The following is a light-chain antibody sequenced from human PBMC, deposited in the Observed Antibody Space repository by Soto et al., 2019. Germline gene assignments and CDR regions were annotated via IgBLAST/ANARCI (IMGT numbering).Light chain of an antibody. CDR1: QSVGSY. J-gene: IGKJ4*01. CDR3: QQYNSWPLT. Sequence: ILLTQSPATLSLFPGERATLSCRASQSVGSYLAWYQQKSSQAPRLVNYDIFTRATGVPTRISGSGSGAEFTLTISILQSEDFAVYCCQQYNSWPLTFGGGTKVDI. CDR2: DIF. V-gene: IGKV3D-15*01.